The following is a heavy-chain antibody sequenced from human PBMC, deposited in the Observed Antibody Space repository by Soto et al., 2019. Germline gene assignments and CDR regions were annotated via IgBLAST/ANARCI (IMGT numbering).Heavy chain of an antibody. J-gene: IGHJ4*01. CDR1: EETLDSYG. CDR2: ISYDGSNK. V-gene: IGHV3-30*18. CDR3: GKDDY. Sequence: GRNPKICRAAHEETLDSYGISCALQVPGKGLKWVAVISYDGSNKYYADSVKGRFTVSRDNSKNTLYLQMNSLRAEDTAVYYCGKDDY.